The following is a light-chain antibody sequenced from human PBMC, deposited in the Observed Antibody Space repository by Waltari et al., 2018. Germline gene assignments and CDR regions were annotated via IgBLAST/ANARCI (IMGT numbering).Light chain of an antibody. CDR3: CSYAGTSP. V-gene: IGLV2-11*01. J-gene: IGLJ1*01. CDR2: DVT. Sequence: QSALTQPRSVSGSPGQSVTISCTGASTNIGGYNYVSWYQQHPGKAPKLIIYDVTKRPSGFPERFSGSKSGDTASLTISGLQAEDEADYYCCSYAGTSPFGTGTKVTVL. CDR1: STNIGGYNY.